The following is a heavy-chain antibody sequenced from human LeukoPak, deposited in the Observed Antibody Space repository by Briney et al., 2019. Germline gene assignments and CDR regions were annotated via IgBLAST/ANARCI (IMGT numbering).Heavy chain of an antibody. Sequence: PGGSLRLSCAASGFTFSSYSMKWVRQAPGKGLEWVSSISSSSSYIYYADSVKGRFTISRDNAKNSLYLQMNSLRAEDTALYYCASKDEAATFLAPKGNHYWGQGTLVSVSS. CDR3: ASKDEAATFLAPKGNHY. CDR2: ISSSSSYI. CDR1: GFTFSSYS. V-gene: IGHV3-21*01. D-gene: IGHD1-26*01. J-gene: IGHJ4*02.